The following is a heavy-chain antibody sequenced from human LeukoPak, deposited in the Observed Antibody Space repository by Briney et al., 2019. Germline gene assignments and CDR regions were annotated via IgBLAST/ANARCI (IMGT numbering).Heavy chain of an antibody. CDR2: INPSGGAT. J-gene: IGHJ4*02. CDR3: ARGRTLFDY. CDR1: GYTFTIYY. V-gene: IGHV1-46*01. Sequence: ASVKVSCKASGYTFTIYYMHWVRQAPGQGLEWMGIINPSGGATTYAQQFQDRVTMTRDTSTSTVYMELSSLRSEDTAVYYCARGRTLFDYWDQGTLVTVSS.